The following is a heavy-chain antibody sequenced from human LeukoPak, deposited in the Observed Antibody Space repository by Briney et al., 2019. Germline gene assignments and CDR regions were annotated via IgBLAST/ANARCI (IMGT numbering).Heavy chain of an antibody. CDR2: IYYSGST. J-gene: IGHJ4*02. D-gene: IGHD5-18*01. V-gene: IGHV4-59*01. CDR3: ARFTDTHAGPYYFDY. Sequence: SETLSLTCTVSGGSISSYYWSWIRQPPGKGLEWIGYIYYSGSTNYNPSLKSRVTISVDTSKNQFSLRLSSVTAADTAVYYCARFTDTHAGPYYFDYWGQGTLVTVSS. CDR1: GGSISSYY.